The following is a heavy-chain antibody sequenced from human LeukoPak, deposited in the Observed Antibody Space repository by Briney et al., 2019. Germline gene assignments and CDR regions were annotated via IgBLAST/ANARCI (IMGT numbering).Heavy chain of an antibody. CDR2: ISSSSSYI. CDR3: ARVRQQLGHDAFDI. J-gene: IGHJ3*02. V-gene: IGHV3-21*01. Sequence: GGSLRLSCAASGFTFSSYSMNWVRQAPGKGLEWVSSISSSSSYIYYADSVKGRFTISRDNAKSSLYLQMNSLRAEDTAVYYCARVRQQLGHDAFDIWGQGTMVTVSS. CDR1: GFTFSSYS. D-gene: IGHD6-13*01.